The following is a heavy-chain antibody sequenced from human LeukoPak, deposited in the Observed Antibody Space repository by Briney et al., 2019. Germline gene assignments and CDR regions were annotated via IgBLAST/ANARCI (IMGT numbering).Heavy chain of an antibody. CDR2: ISAYNGNT. CDR3: ARGAREQQPDYYYGLDV. CDR1: GNTFTNYG. V-gene: IGHV1-18*01. D-gene: IGHD6-13*01. J-gene: IGHJ6*02. Sequence: GASVKVSCKASGNTFTNYGFSWVRQAPGQGLEWMGWISAYNGNTNYTQKLQGRVTMTTDAPTSTAYMELRSLRSDDTAVYYCARGAREQQPDYYYGLDVRGQGTTVTVSS.